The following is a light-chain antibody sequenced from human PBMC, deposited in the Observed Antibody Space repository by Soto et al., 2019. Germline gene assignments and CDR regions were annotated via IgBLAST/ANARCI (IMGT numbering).Light chain of an antibody. Sequence: IQLTQSPSSLSASVGDRVTITCRASQGISSYLAWYQQKPGKAPKLLIYAASTLQSGVPSRFSGSGSGTDFTLTISSLQPEDFATYYCQQLNSSPRTFGQGTKLVIK. CDR1: QGISSY. CDR3: QQLNSSPRT. V-gene: IGKV1-9*01. J-gene: IGKJ2*01. CDR2: AAS.